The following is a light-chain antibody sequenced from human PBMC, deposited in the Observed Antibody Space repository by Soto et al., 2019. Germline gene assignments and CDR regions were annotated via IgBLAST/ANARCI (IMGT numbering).Light chain of an antibody. V-gene: IGKV2-28*01. Sequence: DIVMTQSPLSLPVTPGEPASISCRSSQSLLHTNGYNYLDWYLQKPGLSPQLLIYLGSNRASGVPDRFSGSGSGTDFTLKISRVEAEDVGVYYCMEALQTPLTFGPGTKVDIK. CDR2: LGS. CDR1: QSLLHTNGYNY. CDR3: MEALQTPLT. J-gene: IGKJ3*01.